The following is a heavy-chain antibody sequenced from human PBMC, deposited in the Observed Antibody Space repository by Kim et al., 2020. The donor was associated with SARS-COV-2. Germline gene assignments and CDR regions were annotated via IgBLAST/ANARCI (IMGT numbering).Heavy chain of an antibody. Sequence: AYSVKGRLTISRDKDKKSLYLQMNRLRDEDTAVYYCARDSGYDLPNWFDPWGQGTLVTVSS. CDR3: ARDSGYDLPNWFDP. D-gene: IGHD5-12*01. J-gene: IGHJ5*02. V-gene: IGHV3-48*02.